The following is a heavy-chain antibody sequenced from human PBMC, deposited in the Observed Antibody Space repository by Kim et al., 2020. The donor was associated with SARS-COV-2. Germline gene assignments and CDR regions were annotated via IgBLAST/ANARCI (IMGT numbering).Heavy chain of an antibody. V-gene: IGHV4-39*01. CDR2: IYYSGST. CDR1: GGSISSSSYY. Sequence: SETLSLTCTVSGGSISSSSYYWGWFRQPPGKGLEWIGSIYYSGSTYYNPSLKSRVTISVDTSKNQFSLKLSSVTAADTAVYYCARQHVPAATNWFDPWGQGTLVTVPS. CDR3: ARQHVPAATNWFDP. J-gene: IGHJ5*02. D-gene: IGHD2-2*01.